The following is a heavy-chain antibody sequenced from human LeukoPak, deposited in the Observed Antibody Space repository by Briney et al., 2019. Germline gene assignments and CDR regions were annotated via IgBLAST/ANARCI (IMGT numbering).Heavy chain of an antibody. CDR1: GDSFSSNSAA. Sequence: NHSQTLSLTCALSGDSFSSNSAAWNWIRQSPSRGLEWLGRTYYRSKWYNDYAVSVKSRITINPDTSKNQFSLQLNSVTPEDTAVYYCARDPTYCSSTSCSYLGGRGTLVTVSS. V-gene: IGHV6-1*01. D-gene: IGHD2-2*01. CDR2: TYYRSKWYN. J-gene: IGHJ2*01. CDR3: ARDPTYCSSTSCSYL.